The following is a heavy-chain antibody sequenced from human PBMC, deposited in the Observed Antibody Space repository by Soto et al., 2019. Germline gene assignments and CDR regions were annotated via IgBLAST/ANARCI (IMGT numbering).Heavy chain of an antibody. Sequence: ASVKVSCKASGYTFTNFHINWVRQAAGQGLEWMGWMSPNSDNTAYAQKFQGRVTMTRNTSISTAYMELSSLRSEDTAVYYCARLKQDYAVAWGQGTLVTAPQ. V-gene: IGHV1-8*01. D-gene: IGHD3-16*01. CDR3: ARLKQDYAVA. J-gene: IGHJ4*02. CDR1: GYTFTNFH. CDR2: MSPNSDNT.